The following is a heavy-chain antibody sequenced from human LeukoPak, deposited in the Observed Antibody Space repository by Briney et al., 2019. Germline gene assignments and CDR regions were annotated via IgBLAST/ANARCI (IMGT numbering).Heavy chain of an antibody. CDR1: GFTFGDYA. V-gene: IGHV3-49*04. Sequence: GSLRLSCTASGFTFGDYAMTWVRQAPGKGLEWVGFISSEAYGGTPEYAASVKGRFTISRDDSKSIAYLQMSSLKTEDTAVYYCTRDQTPYYWGQGTLVTVSS. CDR3: TRDQTPYY. CDR2: ISSEAYGGTP. J-gene: IGHJ4*02.